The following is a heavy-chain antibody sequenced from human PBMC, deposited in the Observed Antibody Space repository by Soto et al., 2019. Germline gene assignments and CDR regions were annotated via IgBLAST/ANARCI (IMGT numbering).Heavy chain of an antibody. D-gene: IGHD5-12*01. CDR1: GDSVSSNSAA. CDR2: TYYRSKWYN. V-gene: IGHV6-1*01. Sequence: PSQTLSLTCAISGDSVSSNSAAWNWIRQSPSRGLEWLGRTYYRSKWYNDYAVSVKSRITINPDTSKNQFSLQLNSVTPEDTAVYYCAREARRSYSGYDPSFDYWGQVTLVTVYS. CDR3: AREARRSYSGYDPSFDY. J-gene: IGHJ4*02.